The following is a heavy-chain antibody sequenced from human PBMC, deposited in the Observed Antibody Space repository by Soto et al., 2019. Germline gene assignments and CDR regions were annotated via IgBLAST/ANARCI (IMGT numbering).Heavy chain of an antibody. CDR1: GGSISSYY. CDR3: ARVKQWLANDAFDI. V-gene: IGHV4-59*01. D-gene: IGHD6-19*01. Sequence: SETLSLTCTVSGGSISSYYWSWIRQPPGKGLEWIGYIYYSGSTNYNPSLKSRVTISVDTSKNQFSLKLSSVTAADTAVYYCARVKQWLANDAFDIWGQGTMVTVSS. J-gene: IGHJ3*02. CDR2: IYYSGST.